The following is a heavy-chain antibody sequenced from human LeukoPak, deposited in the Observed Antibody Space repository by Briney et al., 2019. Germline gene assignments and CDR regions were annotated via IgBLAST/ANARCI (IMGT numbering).Heavy chain of an antibody. D-gene: IGHD2-2*01. J-gene: IGHJ4*02. V-gene: IGHV3-30*02. CDR3: AREGGTLVIGRFDY. Sequence: PGGSLRLSCAASGIDFRASGMHWVRQAPGMGLEWVTLIQTDGRDKYYAASVAGRFTISRDNSKNTVYLNMNNLRPDDTALYYWAREGGTLVIGRFDYWGQGTLVTVSS. CDR1: GIDFRASG. CDR2: IQTDGRDK.